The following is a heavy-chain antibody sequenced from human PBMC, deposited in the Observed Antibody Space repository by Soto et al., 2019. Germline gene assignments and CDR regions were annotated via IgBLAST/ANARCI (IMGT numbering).Heavy chain of an antibody. D-gene: IGHD6-19*01. CDR3: ARDGAGWPDL. Sequence: VHLVQSGAEVKKPGASVKVSCKASGYTFPSYGISWIRQAPGQGLVWMGWISAHNGHTKYTQNFQGRVTMTTDMSTSTAHMELRGLRSDDAAVYYGARDGAGWPDLWGHGTLVTVSS. V-gene: IGHV1-18*01. J-gene: IGHJ5*02. CDR1: GYTFPSYG. CDR2: ISAHNGHT.